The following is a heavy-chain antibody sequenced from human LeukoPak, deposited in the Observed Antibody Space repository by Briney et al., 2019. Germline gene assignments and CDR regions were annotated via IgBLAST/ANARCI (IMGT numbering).Heavy chain of an antibody. D-gene: IGHD3/OR15-3a*01. V-gene: IGHV4-38-2*02. J-gene: IGHJ4*02. Sequence: SETLSLTCTVSGYSISSGYYWGWIRLPPGRGLEWIGSMYHNGNPIYNPSLESRATISVDTSKNQFSLKLTSVTAADTAMYYCARQTGSGLFTLPGGQGTLVTVSS. CDR1: GYSISSGYY. CDR2: MYHNGNP. CDR3: ARQTGSGLFTLP.